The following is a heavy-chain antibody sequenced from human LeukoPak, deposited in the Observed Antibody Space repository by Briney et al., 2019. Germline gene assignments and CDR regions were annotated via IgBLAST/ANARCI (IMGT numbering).Heavy chain of an antibody. Sequence: ASVNVSCKASGYTFTSYGISWVRQAPGQGLEWMGWISAYNGNTNYAQKLQGRVTMTTDTSTSTAYMELRSLRSDDTAVYYCASTRDSSGYYFGLIAFDIWGQGTMVTVSS. CDR1: GYTFTSYG. J-gene: IGHJ3*02. D-gene: IGHD3-22*01. CDR2: ISAYNGNT. CDR3: ASTRDSSGYYFGLIAFDI. V-gene: IGHV1-18*01.